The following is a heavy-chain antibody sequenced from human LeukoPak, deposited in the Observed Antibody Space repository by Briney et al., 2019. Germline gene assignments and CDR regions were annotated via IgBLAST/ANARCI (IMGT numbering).Heavy chain of an antibody. J-gene: IGHJ4*02. V-gene: IGHV1-2*02. Sequence: ASVKVSCKASGYTFASFGITWVRQAPGQGLEWMGWINPNSGGTNYAQKFQGRVTMTRDTSISTAYMELSRLRSDDTAVYYCARILGYCSSTSCPGSIDYWGQGTLVTVSS. CDR1: GYTFASFG. D-gene: IGHD2-2*01. CDR3: ARILGYCSSTSCPGSIDY. CDR2: INPNSGGT.